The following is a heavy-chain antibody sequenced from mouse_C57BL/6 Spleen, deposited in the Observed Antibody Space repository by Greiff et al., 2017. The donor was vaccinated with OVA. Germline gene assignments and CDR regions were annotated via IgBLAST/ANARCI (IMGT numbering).Heavy chain of an antibody. Sequence: EVMLVESGGGLVKPGGSLKLSCAASGFTFSSYAMSWVRQTPEKRLEWVATISDGGSYTYYPDNVKGRFTISRDNAKNNLYLQMSHLKSEDTAMYYCAREGFLTLDYWGQGTTLTVSS. J-gene: IGHJ2*01. CDR3: AREGFLTLDY. V-gene: IGHV5-4*01. CDR2: ISDGGSYT. D-gene: IGHD4-1*01. CDR1: GFTFSSYA.